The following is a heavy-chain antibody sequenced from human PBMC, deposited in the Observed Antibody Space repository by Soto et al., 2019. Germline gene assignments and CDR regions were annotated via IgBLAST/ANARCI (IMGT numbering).Heavy chain of an antibody. D-gene: IGHD4-17*01. CDR1: GFTFSGSA. Sequence: PGGSLRLSCAASGFTFSGSAMHWVRQASGKGLEWVGRIRSKANSYATAYAASVKGRFTISRDDSNNTAYLQMNSLKTEDTAVYYCTSLKANDYGDYVVRDYWGQGTLVTVPS. J-gene: IGHJ4*02. CDR3: TSLKANDYGDYVVRDY. V-gene: IGHV3-73*01. CDR2: IRSKANSYAT.